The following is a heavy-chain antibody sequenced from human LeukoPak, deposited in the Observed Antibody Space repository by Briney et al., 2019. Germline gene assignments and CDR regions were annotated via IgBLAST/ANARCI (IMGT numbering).Heavy chain of an antibody. CDR3: ARDYNWYFDL. CDR2: ISSGSSTI. Sequence: GGSLRLSCAASGFTFSSYSMNWVRQAPGKGLEWVSYISSGSSTIYYADSVKGRFSISRDNAKNSLYLQMNSLRAEDTAAYYCARDYNWYFDLWGRGTLVTVSS. CDR1: GFTFSSYS. J-gene: IGHJ2*01. V-gene: IGHV3-48*01.